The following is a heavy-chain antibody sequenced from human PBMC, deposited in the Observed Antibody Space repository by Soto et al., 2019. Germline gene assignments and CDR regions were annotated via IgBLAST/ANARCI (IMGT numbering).Heavy chain of an antibody. J-gene: IGHJ4*02. CDR1: GGTFSSYA. CDR2: IIPIFGAA. V-gene: IGHV1-69*01. Sequence: QVQLVQSGAEVKKPGSSVKVSCKASGGTFSSYAISWVRQAPGPGLEWLGGIIPIFGAANYAQKFQGRVPITADESTSTAYMGLSRLRSEDTAAYYCAREPGSGVVIWGKGTLVSVSS. CDR3: AREPGSGVVI. D-gene: IGHD3-3*01.